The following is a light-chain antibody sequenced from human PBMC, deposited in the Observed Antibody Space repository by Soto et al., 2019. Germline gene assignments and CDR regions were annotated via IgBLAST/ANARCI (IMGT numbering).Light chain of an antibody. CDR1: QSVSSN. J-gene: IGKJ1*01. CDR3: QQYNNWPRMT. V-gene: IGKV3-15*01. CDR2: GAS. Sequence: EIVLTPSPATLSVSPRARAALSCMASQSVSSNLAWYQQKPGQAPRLLIYGASTRATGIPARFSGSGSGTEFTLTISSLQSEDFAVYYCQQYNNWPRMTFGQGTKVDIK.